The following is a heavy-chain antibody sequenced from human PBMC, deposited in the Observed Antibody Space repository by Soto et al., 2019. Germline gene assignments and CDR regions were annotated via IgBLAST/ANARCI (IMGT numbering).Heavy chain of an antibody. CDR1: GYTFTSYA. CDR2: INAGNGNT. CDR3: AREVSRSEILGPDY. J-gene: IGHJ4*02. Sequence: QVQLVQSGAEVKKPGASVKVSCKASGYTFTSYAMHWVRQAPGQRLEWMGWINAGNGNTKYSQKFQGRVTITRDTSASTAYMELSSLRSEDTAVYYCAREVSRSEILGPDYWGQGTLVTVSS. D-gene: IGHD3-10*01. V-gene: IGHV1-3*01.